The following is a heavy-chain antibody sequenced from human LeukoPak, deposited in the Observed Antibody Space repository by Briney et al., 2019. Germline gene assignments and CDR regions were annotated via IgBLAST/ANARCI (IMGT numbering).Heavy chain of an antibody. J-gene: IGHJ5*02. Sequence: PSETLSLTCTVFGGSINGYYWSWIRQPPGKGLEWIGDIYYSGNTNYNPSLKSRVSISVDTSKSQFSLNLSSVTAADTAVYYCARLHFAAAEEFDPWGQGTLVTVSS. V-gene: IGHV4-59*08. CDR1: GGSINGYY. CDR3: ARLHFAAAEEFDP. CDR2: IYYSGNT. D-gene: IGHD6-13*01.